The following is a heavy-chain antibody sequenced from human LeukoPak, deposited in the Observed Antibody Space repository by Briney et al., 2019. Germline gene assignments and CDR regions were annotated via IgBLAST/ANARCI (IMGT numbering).Heavy chain of an antibody. CDR3: AREFTMVRGVIPLYYYYGMDV. J-gene: IGHJ6*02. V-gene: IGHV3-13*01. D-gene: IGHD3-10*01. Sequence: SGGSLRLSCAASGFTFSSYDMHWVRQATGKGLEWVSAIGTAGDTYYPGSVKGRFTISRENAKNSLYLQMNSLRAGDTAVYYCAREFTMVRGVIPLYYYYGMDVWGQGTTVTVSS. CDR2: IGTAGDT. CDR1: GFTFSSYD.